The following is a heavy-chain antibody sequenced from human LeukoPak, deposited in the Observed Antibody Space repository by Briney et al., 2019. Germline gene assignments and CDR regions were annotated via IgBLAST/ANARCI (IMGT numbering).Heavy chain of an antibody. CDR2: IKQDGSEK. D-gene: IGHD1-26*01. CDR1: GFTFSSYW. CDR3: AKKLGSGSPEPHDY. V-gene: IGHV3-7*03. J-gene: IGHJ4*02. Sequence: GGSLRLSCAASGFTFSSYWMSWVRQAPGKGLEWVANIKQDGSEKYYVDSVKGRFTISRDNSKNTLYLQMNSLRAEDTAVYYCAKKLGSGSPEPHDYWGQGTLVTVSS.